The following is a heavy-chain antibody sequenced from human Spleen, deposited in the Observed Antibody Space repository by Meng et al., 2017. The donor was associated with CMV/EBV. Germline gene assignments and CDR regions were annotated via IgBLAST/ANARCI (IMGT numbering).Heavy chain of an antibody. CDR3: ARDLRPILRGGNLRGWFDP. V-gene: IGHV1-2*02. CDR1: GYTFTDYY. CDR2: MNPDSGGT. Sequence: ASVKVSCKASGYTFTDYYIHWVRQAPGQGLEWMGCMNPDSGGTNYAQKFQGRVTMTRDTSVSTAYMELSSLRSDDTAVYYCARDLRPILRGGNLRGWFDPWGQGTLVTVSS. D-gene: IGHD3-10*01. J-gene: IGHJ5*02.